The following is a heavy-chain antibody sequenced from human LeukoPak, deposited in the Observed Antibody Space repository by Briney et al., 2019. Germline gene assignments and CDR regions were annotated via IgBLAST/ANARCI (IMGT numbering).Heavy chain of an antibody. J-gene: IGHJ1*01. CDR3: ARGDGFHGSEYFQH. Sequence: GGSLRLSCAASGFIFSSYAMSWVRQAPGKGLEWVSAISGSGGSTYYADSVKGRFTISRDNSKNTLYLQMNSLRAEDTAVYYCARGDGFHGSEYFQHWGQGTLVTVSS. CDR2: ISGSGGST. V-gene: IGHV3-23*01. CDR1: GFIFSSYA. D-gene: IGHD5-24*01.